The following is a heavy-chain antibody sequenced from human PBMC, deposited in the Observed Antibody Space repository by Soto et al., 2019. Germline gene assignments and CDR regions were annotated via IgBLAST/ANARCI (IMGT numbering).Heavy chain of an antibody. D-gene: IGHD3-16*01. CDR1: GFTFSSYG. CDR2: IWHDGSNK. V-gene: IGHV3-33*01. CDR3: ATLGGSTFGGSFDF. Sequence: QVQLVESGGGVVQPGRSLRVSCAASGFTFSSYGMHWVRQVPGKGLEWVAVIWHDGSNKYYADSVKGRFTISRDNSKNTLYLQMNSLRVEDTAVYYCATLGGSTFGGSFDFWGQGTLVTVSS. J-gene: IGHJ4*02.